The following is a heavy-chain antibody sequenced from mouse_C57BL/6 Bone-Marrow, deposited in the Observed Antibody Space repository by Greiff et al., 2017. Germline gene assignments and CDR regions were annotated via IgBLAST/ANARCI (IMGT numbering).Heavy chain of an antibody. Sequence: EVKLVESEGGLVQPGRSMKLSCTASGFTFSDYYMAWVRQVPEKGLEWVANINYDGSSTYYLDSLKSRFIISRDNAKNILYLQMSSLKSEDTATYYCARLGRGHYWGQGTTLTVSS. CDR2: INYDGSST. D-gene: IGHD4-1*01. J-gene: IGHJ2*01. CDR3: ARLGRGHY. CDR1: GFTFSDYY. V-gene: IGHV5-16*01.